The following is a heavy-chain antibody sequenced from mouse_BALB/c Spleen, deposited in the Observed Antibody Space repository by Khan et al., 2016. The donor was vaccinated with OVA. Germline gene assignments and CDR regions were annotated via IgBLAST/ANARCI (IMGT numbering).Heavy chain of an antibody. J-gene: IGHJ3*01. CDR2: ISPGSGDT. CDR3: ANRNSFGYTFAY. Sequence: QVQLQQPGAELARPGASVKLSCKASGYTFTDYYINWVKQRTGQGLEWIGEISPGSGDTYYNEKFKGKATLTADKSSSTAYMQLSSLTSEASAVYFCANRNSFGYTFAYWGQGTLVTVSA. D-gene: IGHD1-2*01. V-gene: IGHV1-77*01. CDR1: GYTFTDYY.